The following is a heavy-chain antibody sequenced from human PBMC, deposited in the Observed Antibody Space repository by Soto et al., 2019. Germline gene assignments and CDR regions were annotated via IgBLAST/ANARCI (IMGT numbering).Heavy chain of an antibody. V-gene: IGHV3-48*02. J-gene: IGHJ4*02. D-gene: IGHD3-10*01. CDR1: GFAFSSYN. CDR3: EREARGFDY. CDR2: ISSTGSTT. Sequence: GGSLRLSCAASGFAFSSYNMNWVRQAPGKGLEWISYISSTGSTTYYADSVKGRFTTSRDNAKNSLFLQMNSLRDEDTAVYYCEREARGFDYWGQVNLVTVSS.